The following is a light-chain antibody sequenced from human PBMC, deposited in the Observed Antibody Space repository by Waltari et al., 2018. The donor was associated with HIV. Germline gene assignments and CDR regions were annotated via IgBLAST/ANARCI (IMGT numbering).Light chain of an antibody. Sequence: IVMTQSPTSLAVSLGERATINSRSSRTILYSSENRDCLAWYQQKPGQSPKVLIYWASTRASGVPDRFSGSGSGTNFSLTISALQSDDVALYYCQQYYTPGPTFGGGTKVEIK. CDR1: RTILYSSENRDC. V-gene: IGKV4-1*01. CDR3: QQYYTPGPT. CDR2: WAS. J-gene: IGKJ4*01.